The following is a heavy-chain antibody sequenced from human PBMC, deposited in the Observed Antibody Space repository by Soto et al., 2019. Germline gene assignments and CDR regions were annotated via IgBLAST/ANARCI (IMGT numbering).Heavy chain of an antibody. V-gene: IGHV1-46*03. J-gene: IGHJ3*01. CDR3: TRSITTAAGTDAFAL. CDR2: INPSRSGT. CDR1: AYTFTSYY. D-gene: IGHD2-2*01. Sequence: QVQLVQSGAEVKKPGASVRVSCKASAYTFTSYYVHWVRQAPGQGPEWMGMINPSRSGTDYAQKCQGRVTMTLDTATTTVYMEPSSLRSEHTAIYYCTRSITTAAGTDAFALWGQGTLVTVS.